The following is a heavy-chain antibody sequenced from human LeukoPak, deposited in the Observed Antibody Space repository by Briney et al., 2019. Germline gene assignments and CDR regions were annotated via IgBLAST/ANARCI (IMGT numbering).Heavy chain of an antibody. V-gene: IGHV1-46*01. CDR3: ARVGPCVGVAVAGTDY. Sequence: ASVKVSCKASGYTFTSYYMHWVRQAPGQGLEWMGIINPSGGSTSYAQKFQGRVTMTRDTSTSTVNMELSSLRSEDTAVYYCARVGPCVGVAVAGTDYWGQGTLVTVSS. D-gene: IGHD6-19*01. CDR1: GYTFTSYY. J-gene: IGHJ4*02. CDR2: INPSGGST.